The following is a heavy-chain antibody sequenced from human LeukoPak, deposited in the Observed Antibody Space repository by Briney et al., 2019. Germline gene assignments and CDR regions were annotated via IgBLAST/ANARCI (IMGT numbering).Heavy chain of an antibody. V-gene: IGHV4-38-2*01. CDR3: ARLLFGVVDY. CDR2: IYHSGST. CDR1: GYSISSGYY. D-gene: IGHD3-3*01. J-gene: IGHJ4*02. Sequence: PSETLSLTCAVSGYSISSGYYWGWIRQPPGKGLEWIGSIYHSGSTYYNPSHKGRVTISVDTSKNQFSLKLSSVTAADTAVYYCARLLFGVVDYWGQGTLVTVSS.